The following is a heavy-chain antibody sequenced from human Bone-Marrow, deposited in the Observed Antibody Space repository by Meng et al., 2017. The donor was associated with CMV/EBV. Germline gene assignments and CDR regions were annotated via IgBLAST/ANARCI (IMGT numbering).Heavy chain of an antibody. J-gene: IGHJ4*02. D-gene: IGHD2-21*02. CDR2: ISSSGSTI. CDR3: AREGRDSSMTTIYFDY. V-gene: IGHV3-11*04. CDR1: GFTFSDYY. Sequence: GESLKIYCAASGFTFSDYYMSWIRQAPGKGLEWVSYISSSGSTIYYADSVKGRFTISRDNAKNSLYLQMNSLRAEDTAVYYCAREGRDSSMTTIYFDYWGQGTLVTVSS.